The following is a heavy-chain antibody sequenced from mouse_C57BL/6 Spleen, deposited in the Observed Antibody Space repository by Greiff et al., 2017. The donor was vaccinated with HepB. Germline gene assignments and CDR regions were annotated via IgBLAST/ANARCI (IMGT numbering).Heavy chain of an antibody. CDR1: GYTFTDYY. Sequence: EVQLQQSGPELVKPGALVKISCKASGYTFTDYYMNWVKQSHGKSLEWIGDINPNNGGTSYNQKFKGKATLTVDKSSSTAYMELRSLTSEDSAVYYCARGAYWGQGTLVTVSA. J-gene: IGHJ3*01. V-gene: IGHV1-26*01. CDR2: INPNNGGT. CDR3: ARGAY.